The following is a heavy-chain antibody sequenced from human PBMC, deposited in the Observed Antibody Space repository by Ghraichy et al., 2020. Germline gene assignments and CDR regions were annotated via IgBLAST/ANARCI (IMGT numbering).Heavy chain of an antibody. CDR2: IYYSGST. Sequence: SETLSLTCTVSGGSISSSSYYWGWIRQPPGKGLEWIGSIYYSGSTYYNPSLKSRVTISVDTSKNQFSLKLSSVTAADTAVYYCARQVGITMVRGVDTDYWGQGTLVTVSS. CDR3: ARQVGITMVRGVDTDY. J-gene: IGHJ4*02. V-gene: IGHV4-39*01. D-gene: IGHD3-10*01. CDR1: GGSISSSSYY.